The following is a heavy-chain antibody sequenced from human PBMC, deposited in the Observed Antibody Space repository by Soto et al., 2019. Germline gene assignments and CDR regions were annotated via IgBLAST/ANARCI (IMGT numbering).Heavy chain of an antibody. CDR2: IYYSGST. V-gene: IGHV4-59*08. CDR3: AGDSSGWYGRYFDY. Sequence: SETLSLTCTVSGGSISSYYWSWIRQPPGKGLEWIGYIYYSGSTNYNPSLKSRVTISVDTSKNQFSLKLSSVTAADTAVYYCAGDSSGWYGRYFDYWGQGTLVTVSS. D-gene: IGHD6-19*01. J-gene: IGHJ4*02. CDR1: GGSISSYY.